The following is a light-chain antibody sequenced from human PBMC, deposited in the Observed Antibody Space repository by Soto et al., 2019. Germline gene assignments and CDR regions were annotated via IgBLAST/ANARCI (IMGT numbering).Light chain of an antibody. V-gene: IGKV1-16*02. CDR1: QGIGNS. J-gene: IGKJ3*01. Sequence: DIQMTQSPSSLSASVGDRVTITCRTSQGIGNSLAWFQQKSGKAPKSLIYGGSSLQSGIPSKFSGSGSGTDFTLTISSLQPEEFATYYCQQYYAYPFTFGPGTKVDVK. CDR2: GGS. CDR3: QQYYAYPFT.